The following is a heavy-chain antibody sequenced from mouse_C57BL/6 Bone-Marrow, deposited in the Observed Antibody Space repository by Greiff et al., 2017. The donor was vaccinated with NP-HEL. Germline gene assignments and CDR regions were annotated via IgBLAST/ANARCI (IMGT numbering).Heavy chain of an antibody. CDR2: ISYDGSN. CDR1: GYSITSGYY. Sequence: EVKLEESGPGLVKPSQSLSLTCSVTGYSITSGYYWNWIRQFPGNKLEWMGYISYDGSNNYNPSLKNRISITRDTSKNQFFLKLNSVTTEDTATYYCARDSSGYVWNYFDYWGQGTTLTVSS. V-gene: IGHV3-6*01. CDR3: ARDSSGYVWNYFDY. D-gene: IGHD3-2*02. J-gene: IGHJ2*01.